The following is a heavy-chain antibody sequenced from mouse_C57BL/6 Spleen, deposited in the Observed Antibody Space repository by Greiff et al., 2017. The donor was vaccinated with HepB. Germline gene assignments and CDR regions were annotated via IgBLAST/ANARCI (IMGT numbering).Heavy chain of an antibody. CDR1: GYTFTSYW. D-gene: IGHD2-5*01. CDR3: ARSVPAYYSNDYFDY. V-gene: IGHV1-72*01. Sequence: QVHVKQPGAELVKPGASVKLSCKASGYTFTSYWMHWVKQRPGRGLEWIGRIDPNSGGTKYNEKFKSKATLTVDKPSSTAYMQLSSLTSEDSAVYYCARSVPAYYSNDYFDYWGQGTTLTVSS. CDR2: IDPNSGGT. J-gene: IGHJ2*01.